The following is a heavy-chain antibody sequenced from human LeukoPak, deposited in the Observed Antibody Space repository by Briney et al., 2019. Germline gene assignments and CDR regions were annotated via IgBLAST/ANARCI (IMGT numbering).Heavy chain of an antibody. CDR3: ARGPNYGDYDPY. V-gene: IGHV1-18*01. Sequence: ASVKFSCKASGYTFTSYGISWVRQAPGQGLEWIGWISAYNGNTNYAQKLQGRVTMTTDTSTSTAYMELRSLRSDDTAVYYCARGPNYGDYDPYWGQGTLVTVSS. CDR2: ISAYNGNT. CDR1: GYTFTSYG. J-gene: IGHJ4*02. D-gene: IGHD4-17*01.